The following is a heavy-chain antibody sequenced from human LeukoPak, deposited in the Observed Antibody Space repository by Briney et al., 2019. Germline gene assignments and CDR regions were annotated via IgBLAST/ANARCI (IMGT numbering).Heavy chain of an antibody. J-gene: IGHJ4*02. V-gene: IGHV1-69*05. Sequence: ASVKVSCKASGGTFSSYAISWVRQAPGQGLEWMGGIIPIFGTANYAQKFQGRVTITTDESTSTAYMELSSLRSEDTAVYYCARVPRGRNWIFDYWGQGTLVTVSS. CDR1: GGTFSSYA. CDR2: IIPIFGTA. CDR3: ARVPRGRNWIFDY. D-gene: IGHD1-1*01.